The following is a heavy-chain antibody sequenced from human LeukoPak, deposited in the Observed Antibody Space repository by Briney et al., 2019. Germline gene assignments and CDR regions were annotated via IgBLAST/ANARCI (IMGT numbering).Heavy chain of an antibody. V-gene: IGHV1-46*01. CDR2: INPSVGST. CDR3: ARSWEQLGTFDI. J-gene: IGHJ3*02. D-gene: IGHD6-13*01. CDR1: GYTLTSYY. Sequence: ASVKVSCKASGYTLTSYYIHWVRQAPGQGLEWMGVINPSVGSTIYAQIFQGRVTMTRDTSTSTVYMELSSLRSEDTAVYYCARSWEQLGTFDIWGQGTMVTVSS.